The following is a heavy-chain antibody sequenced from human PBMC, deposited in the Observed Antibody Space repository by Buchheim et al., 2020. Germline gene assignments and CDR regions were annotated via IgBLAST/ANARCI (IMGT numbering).Heavy chain of an antibody. Sequence: QLQLQESGPGLVKPSETLSLTCTVSGGSISSSSYYWAWIRQPPGKGLEWIGSIYYSGSTYYNPSLTSRVTISVDTSKNQFSLKLSSVTAADTAVYYCARHGERGHYYYYMDVWGKGTT. CDR2: IYYSGST. D-gene: IGHD7-27*01. CDR1: GGSISSSSYY. V-gene: IGHV4-39*01. J-gene: IGHJ6*03. CDR3: ARHGERGHYYYYMDV.